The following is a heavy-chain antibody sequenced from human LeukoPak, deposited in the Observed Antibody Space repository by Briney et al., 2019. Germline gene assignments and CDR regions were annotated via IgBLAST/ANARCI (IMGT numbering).Heavy chain of an antibody. CDR2: IYYSGST. CDR3: ARHRWDGTFNFDY. CDR1: GGSISSGDYY. J-gene: IGHJ4*02. V-gene: IGHV4-30-4*01. D-gene: IGHD1-1*01. Sequence: SETLSLTCTVSGGSISSGDYYWSWIRQSPGKGLECIGYIYYSGSTYYNPSLKSRITMSVDTSKNQFSLKLSSVTAADTAVYYCARHRWDGTFNFDYWGQGTLVPVSS.